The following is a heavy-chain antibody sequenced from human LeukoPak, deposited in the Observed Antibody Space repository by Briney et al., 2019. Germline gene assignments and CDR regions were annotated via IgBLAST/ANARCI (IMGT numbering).Heavy chain of an antibody. CDR1: GYTFTSYY. J-gene: IGHJ5*02. CDR3: ARDEIVGATTNWFDP. D-gene: IGHD1-26*01. Sequence: ASVKVSCKASGYTFTSYYMHWVRQAPGQGLEWMGIINPSGGNTGYAQKFQGRVTMTRNTSISTAYMELSSLRSEDTAVYYCARDEIVGATTNWFDPWGQGTLVTVSS. CDR2: INPSGGNT. V-gene: IGHV1-46*01.